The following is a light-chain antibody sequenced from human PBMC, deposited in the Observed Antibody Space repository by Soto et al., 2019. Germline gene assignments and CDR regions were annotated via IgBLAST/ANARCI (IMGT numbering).Light chain of an antibody. CDR1: QSISSW. V-gene: IGKV1-5*01. CDR3: QQYNSYPLT. Sequence: NQSPSSMSASVGDRVPIACGASQSISSWLAWYQQKPGKAPKLLIYDASSLESGVPSRFSGSGSGTEFTLTISSLQPDDFATYYCQQYNSYPLTFGGGTKVDI. CDR2: DAS. J-gene: IGKJ4*01.